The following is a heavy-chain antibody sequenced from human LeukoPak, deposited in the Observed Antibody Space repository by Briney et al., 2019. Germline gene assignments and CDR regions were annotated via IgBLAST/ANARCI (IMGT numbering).Heavy chain of an antibody. J-gene: IGHJ1*01. V-gene: IGHV1-46*01. CDR3: AKVLPGYEYFQH. Sequence: ASVKVSCKASGYTFTSYYMHWVRQAPGQGLEWMGIINPSGGSTSYAQKFQGRVTMTRDMSTSTVYMELSSLRSEDTAVYYCAKVLPGYEYFQHWGQGTLVTVSS. CDR2: INPSGGST. CDR1: GYTFTSYY. D-gene: IGHD1-14*01.